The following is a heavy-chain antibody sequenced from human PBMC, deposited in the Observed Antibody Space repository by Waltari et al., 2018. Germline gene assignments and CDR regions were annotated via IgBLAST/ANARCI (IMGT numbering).Heavy chain of an antibody. CDR2: VYTSGST. Sequence: QVQLQESGPGLVKPSETLSLHCTVSGGSISGYYWNWIRQPAGEGLEWIGRVYTSGSTNYNPSLKSRGTRSVDTSKNQFSLKLSSVTAADTAVYYCARVGSDSSSWYGAFDIWGQGTMVTVSS. J-gene: IGHJ3*02. V-gene: IGHV4-4*07. CDR1: GGSISGYY. CDR3: ARVGSDSSSWYGAFDI. D-gene: IGHD6-13*01.